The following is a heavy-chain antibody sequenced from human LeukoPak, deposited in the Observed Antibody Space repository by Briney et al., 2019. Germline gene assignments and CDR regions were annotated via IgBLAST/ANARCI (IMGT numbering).Heavy chain of an antibody. V-gene: IGHV1-46*02. J-gene: IGHJ6*02. Sequence: ASVKVSCKASGYTFNNHYMYWVRQAPGQGLEWMGVINPSGGSTSYAQKFQGRVTMTRDTSTRTVYMEVNSLRSEDTAVYYCARGEPQYGMDVWGQGTTVTVSS. CDR1: GYTFNNHY. CDR3: ARGEPQYGMDV. CDR2: INPSGGST. D-gene: IGHD3-16*01.